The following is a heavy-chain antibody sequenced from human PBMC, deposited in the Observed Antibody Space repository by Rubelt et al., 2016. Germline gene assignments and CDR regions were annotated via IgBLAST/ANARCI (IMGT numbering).Heavy chain of an antibody. V-gene: IGHV3-30*03. J-gene: IGHJ4*02. CDR1: GFTFTDAW. Sequence: LQLVESGGGLVKSGGSLRLSCAASGFTFTDAWMNWVRQAPGKGLEWVAVISYDGSNKYYADSVKGRFTISRDNSKNTLYLQRNTLGADDTAVYDCARDRLFGGQGTLVTVSS. CDR2: ISYDGSNK. D-gene: IGHD2-15*01. CDR3: ARDRLF.